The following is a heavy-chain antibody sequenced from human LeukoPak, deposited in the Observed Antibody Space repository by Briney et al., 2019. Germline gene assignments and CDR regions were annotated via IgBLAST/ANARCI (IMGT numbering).Heavy chain of an antibody. J-gene: IGHJ5*02. CDR3: ASGSGSSWFDP. Sequence: ASVKVSCKASGYTFTVYFMHWVRQAPGQGLEWIGWMNPNNGGTNSAQKFQGRVTMTRDTSISTAYMEPNSLTSDDTAVYYCASGSGSSWFDPWGQGTLVTVSS. D-gene: IGHD3-10*01. CDR1: GYTFTVYF. CDR2: MNPNNGGT. V-gene: IGHV1-2*02.